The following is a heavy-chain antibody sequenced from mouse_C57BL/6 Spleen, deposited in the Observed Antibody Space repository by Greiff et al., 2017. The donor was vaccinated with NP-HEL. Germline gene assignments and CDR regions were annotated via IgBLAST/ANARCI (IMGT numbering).Heavy chain of an antibody. CDR2: IDPSDSET. V-gene: IGHV1-52*01. Sequence: QVQLQQPGAELVRPGSSVKLSCKASGYTFTSYWMHWVKQRPIQGLEWIGNIDPSDSETHYNQKFKDKATLTVDKSSSTAYMQLSSLTSEDSAVYYCARYYSNYGGYAMDYWGQGTSVTVSS. CDR3: ARYYSNYGGYAMDY. D-gene: IGHD2-5*01. J-gene: IGHJ4*01. CDR1: GYTFTSYW.